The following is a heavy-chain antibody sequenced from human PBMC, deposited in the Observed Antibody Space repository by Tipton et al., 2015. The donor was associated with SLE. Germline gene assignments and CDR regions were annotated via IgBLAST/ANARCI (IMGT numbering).Heavy chain of an antibody. J-gene: IGHJ4*02. D-gene: IGHD5-24*01. Sequence: QVQSGAEVKKPGASVKVSCKASGYTFNSNYIHWVRQAPGQGLEWMGMINPSGGGTSYAQKFQGRVTMTRDTSTSTVYMEVSSLRSEDTAVYYCARDKMATTYFDYWGQGTLVTVSS. V-gene: IGHV1-46*02. CDR3: ARDKMATTYFDY. CDR2: INPSGGGT. CDR1: GYTFNSNY.